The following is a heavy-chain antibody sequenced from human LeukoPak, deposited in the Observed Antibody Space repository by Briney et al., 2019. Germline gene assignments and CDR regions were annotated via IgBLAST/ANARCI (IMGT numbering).Heavy chain of an antibody. V-gene: IGHV3-66*01. Sequence: GGSLRLSCAASGFTVSSNYMSWVRQAPGKGLEWVSVIYSGGSTYYADSVKGRFTISRDNAKNSLYLQMNSLRAEDTAVYYCAVSDYFDYWGQGTLVTVSS. CDR3: AVSDYFDY. CDR2: IYSGGST. J-gene: IGHJ4*02. CDR1: GFTVSSNY. D-gene: IGHD5/OR15-5a*01.